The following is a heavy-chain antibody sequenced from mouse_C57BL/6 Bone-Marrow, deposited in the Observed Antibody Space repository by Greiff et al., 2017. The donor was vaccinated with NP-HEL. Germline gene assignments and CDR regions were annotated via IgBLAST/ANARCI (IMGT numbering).Heavy chain of an antibody. CDR2: IYPGDGDP. D-gene: IGHD1-1*01. Sequence: QVQLQQSGPELVKPGASVKISCKASGYAFSSSWMNWVKQRPGKGLEWIGRIYPGDGDPNYNGKFKGKATLTADKSSSTAYMQLSSLTSEDSAVYFCARPLGYYGSSWDYFDYWGQGTTLTVSS. V-gene: IGHV1-82*01. CDR3: ARPLGYYGSSWDYFDY. J-gene: IGHJ2*01. CDR1: GYAFSSSW.